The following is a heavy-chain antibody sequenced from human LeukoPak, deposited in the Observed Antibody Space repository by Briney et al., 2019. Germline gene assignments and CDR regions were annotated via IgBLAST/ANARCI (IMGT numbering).Heavy chain of an antibody. CDR2: IYYSGGT. CDR1: GGSISSHY. D-gene: IGHD3-10*01. CDR3: ARMPSSSGSYYRNYYYYMDV. V-gene: IGHV4-59*11. J-gene: IGHJ6*03. Sequence: SETLSLTCTVSGGSISSHYWSWIRQPPGKGLEWIGYIYYSGGTNYNPSLKSRVTISVDTSKNQFSLKLSSVTAADTAVYYCARMPSSSGSYYRNYYYYMDVWGKGTTVTVSS.